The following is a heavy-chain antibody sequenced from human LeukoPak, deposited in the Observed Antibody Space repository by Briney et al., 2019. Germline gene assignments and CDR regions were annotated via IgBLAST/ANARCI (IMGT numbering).Heavy chain of an antibody. CDR2: IKQDGSKK. CDR1: GFPFSSYW. Sequence: GSLRLSCVASGFPFSSYWMNWVRQAPGEGLEWVANIKQDGSKKSYVDSVKGRFTISRDNAKNSLYLQMNSLRAEDTAIYYCTRVGYIDEGIDYWGQGTLVTVSS. CDR3: TRVGYIDEGIDY. V-gene: IGHV3-7*04. D-gene: IGHD5-24*01. J-gene: IGHJ4*02.